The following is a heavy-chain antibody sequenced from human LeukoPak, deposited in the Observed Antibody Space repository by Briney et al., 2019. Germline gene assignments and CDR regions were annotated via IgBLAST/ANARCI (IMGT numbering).Heavy chain of an antibody. CDR2: ISSSSSYI. CDR3: ARDPARYSSGWADY. J-gene: IGHJ4*02. CDR1: GFTFSSYS. Sequence: GGSLRLSCAASGFTFSSYSMNWVRQAPGKGLEWVSSISSSSSYIYYADSVKGRFTISRDNAKNSLYLRMNSLRAEDTAVYYCARDPARYSSGWADYWGQGTLVTVSS. D-gene: IGHD6-19*01. V-gene: IGHV3-21*01.